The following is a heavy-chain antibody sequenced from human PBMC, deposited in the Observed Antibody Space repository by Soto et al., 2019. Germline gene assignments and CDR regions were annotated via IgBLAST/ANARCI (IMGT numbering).Heavy chain of an antibody. J-gene: IGHJ4*02. V-gene: IGHV2-5*01. Sequence: QITLKESGPTLVKPTPTLTLTCTFSGFPRSTSGVSVGWVRKPPGEAMEWIALIDWRDNKRYRSSLQSRLTITKDTSKNQVVLTMTNMDPVDTGTDYCAHRRQTHLAFDAWGQGTLVSVSS. CDR2: IDWRDNK. CDR1: GFPRSTSGVS. CDR3: AHRRQTHLAFDA.